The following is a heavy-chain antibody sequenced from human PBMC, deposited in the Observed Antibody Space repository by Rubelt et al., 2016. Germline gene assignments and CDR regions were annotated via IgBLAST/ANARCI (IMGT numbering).Heavy chain of an antibody. V-gene: IGHV1-18*01. J-gene: IGHJ4*02. CDR2: ISAYNGNT. Sequence: QVQLVQSGAEVKKPGASVKVSCKASGYTFTSYGISWVRQAPGQGLEWMGWISAYNGNTNYAQKLQGRVPMTTDTSTRTAYMELRSLGSDDTAVYYCARVISGVEYSSSWHFDYWGQGTLVTVSS. CDR3: ARVISGVEYSSSWHFDY. CDR1: GYTFTSYG. D-gene: IGHD6-13*01.